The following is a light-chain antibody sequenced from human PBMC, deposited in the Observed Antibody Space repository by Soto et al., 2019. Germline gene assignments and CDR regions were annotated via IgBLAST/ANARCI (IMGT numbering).Light chain of an antibody. CDR1: SSDVGGYDF. CDR3: SSYAGSYILGV. J-gene: IGLJ3*02. CDR2: DVT. V-gene: IGLV2-11*01. Sequence: QSVLAQPRSVSGSPGQSVTLSCTGTSSDVGGYDFVSWYQQYPGKAPKLKIFDVTERTSGVPDRFSGSKSGNSASLTISGLQAEDEADYYCSSYAGSYILGVFGGGTKVTVL.